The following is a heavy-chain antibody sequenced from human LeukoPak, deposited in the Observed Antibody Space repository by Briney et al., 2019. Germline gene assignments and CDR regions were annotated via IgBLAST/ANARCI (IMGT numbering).Heavy chain of an antibody. CDR3: ARDLYGDYFMGY. Sequence: ASVKVSCKASGYTFTGYYMHWVRQAPGQGLEWMGRINPNSGGTNYAEKFKGRVTMTRDTSISTAYMELSRLRSDDTAVYYCARDLYGDYFMGYWGQGTLVTVSS. V-gene: IGHV1-2*06. CDR1: GYTFTGYY. CDR2: INPNSGGT. D-gene: IGHD4-17*01. J-gene: IGHJ4*02.